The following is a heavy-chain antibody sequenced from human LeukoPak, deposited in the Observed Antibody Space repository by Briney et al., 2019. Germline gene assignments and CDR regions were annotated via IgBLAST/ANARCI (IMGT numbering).Heavy chain of an antibody. J-gene: IGHJ3*02. D-gene: IGHD5-18*01. V-gene: IGHV3-7*01. CDR2: IKQDGSEK. CDR3: ARDRDTAMVHAAFDI. CDR1: GFTFSSYW. Sequence: PGGSLRLSCAASGFTFSSYWMSWVRQAPGKGLEWVANIKQDGSEKYYVDSVKGRFTISRDNSKNTLYLQMNSLRAEDTAVYYCARDRDTAMVHAAFDIWGQGTMVTVSS.